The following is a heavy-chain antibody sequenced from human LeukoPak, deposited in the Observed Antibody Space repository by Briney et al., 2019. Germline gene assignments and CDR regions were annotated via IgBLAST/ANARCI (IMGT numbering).Heavy chain of an antibody. CDR2: IIPIFGTA. D-gene: IGHD4-23*01. J-gene: IGHJ5*02. CDR1: GGTFSSYA. CDR3: ARTYGGKLWSWFDP. Sequence: SVKVSCKASGGTFSSYAISWVRQAPGQGLEWMGGIIPIFGTANYAQKFQGRVTITADESTSTAYMELSSLRSEDTAVYYCARTYGGKLWSWFDPWGQGTLVTVSS. V-gene: IGHV1-69*13.